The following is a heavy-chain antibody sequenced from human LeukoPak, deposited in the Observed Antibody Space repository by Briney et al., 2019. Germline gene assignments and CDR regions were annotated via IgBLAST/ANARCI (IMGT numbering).Heavy chain of an antibody. D-gene: IGHD3-22*01. CDR3: GRRDDSSGYIQH. Sequence: KSGESLKISCKGSGYSFATYWIGWVRQMPGKGLEWMGIIYPGDSDTRYSPSFQGQVTISADKSISTAYLQWSSLKAADTGMYYCGRRDDSSGYIQHWGQGTLVTVSS. CDR2: IYPGDSDT. J-gene: IGHJ1*01. CDR1: GYSFATYW. V-gene: IGHV5-51*01.